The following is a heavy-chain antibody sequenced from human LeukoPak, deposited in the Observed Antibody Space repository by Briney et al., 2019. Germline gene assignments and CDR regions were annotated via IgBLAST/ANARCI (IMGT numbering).Heavy chain of an antibody. CDR2: ISGSSSNV. D-gene: IGHD5-18*01. Sequence: GGSLRLSCAASGFTFSSYEMNWVRQAPGKGLEWISAISGSSSNVYYAASVRGLFTISRDNAENSLYLQLNTMRAEDTAVYYCARGFRDTAMFLDYWGQGTLVTVSS. J-gene: IGHJ4*02. CDR1: GFTFSSYE. V-gene: IGHV3-48*03. CDR3: ARGFRDTAMFLDY.